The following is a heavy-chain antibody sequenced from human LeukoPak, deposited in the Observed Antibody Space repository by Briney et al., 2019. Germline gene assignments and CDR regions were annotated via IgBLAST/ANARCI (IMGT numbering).Heavy chain of an antibody. V-gene: IGHV3-48*03. CDR1: GFTFSDYE. D-gene: IGHD3-10*02. J-gene: IGHJ6*04. Sequence: GGSLRLSCAASGFTFSDYEMNWVRQAPGKGLEWVSYISSSGSTIYYADSLKGRFTISRDNAKNSLYLQMNSLRAEDTAVYYCAELGITMIGGVWGKGTTVTISS. CDR2: ISSSGSTI. CDR3: AELGITMIGGV.